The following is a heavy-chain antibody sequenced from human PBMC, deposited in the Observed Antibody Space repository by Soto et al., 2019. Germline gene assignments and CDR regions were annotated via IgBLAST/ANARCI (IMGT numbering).Heavy chain of an antibody. CDR2: ISAYNGNT. CDR1: GYTFTSYG. Sequence: ASVKVSCKASGYTFTSYGISWVRQAPGQGLEWMGWISAYNGNTNYAQKLQGRVTMTTDTSTSTAYMELRSLRSDDTAVYYCARVRGLYYYDSSGYYLDYWGQGTLVTVSS. V-gene: IGHV1-18*01. J-gene: IGHJ4*02. CDR3: ARVRGLYYYDSSGYYLDY. D-gene: IGHD3-22*01.